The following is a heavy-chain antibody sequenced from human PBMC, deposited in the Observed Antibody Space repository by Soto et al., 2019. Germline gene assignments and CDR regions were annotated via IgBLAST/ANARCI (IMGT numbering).Heavy chain of an antibody. J-gene: IGHJ4*02. CDR2: ISYDGSNK. CDR1: GFTFSSYG. Sequence: QVQLVESGGGVVQPGRSLRLSCAASGFTFSSYGMHWVRQAPGKGLEWVAVISYDGSNKYYADSVKGRFTISRDNSKNTLYLQINSLRAEDTAVYYCAKGAYRGSYLDYWGQGTLVTVSS. V-gene: IGHV3-30*18. D-gene: IGHD1-26*01. CDR3: AKGAYRGSYLDY.